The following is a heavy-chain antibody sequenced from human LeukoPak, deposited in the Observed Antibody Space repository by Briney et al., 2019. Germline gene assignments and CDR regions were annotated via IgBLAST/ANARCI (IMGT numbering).Heavy chain of an antibody. V-gene: IGHV3-23*01. CDR3: AKAPRWYYDSSGYLYYFDY. J-gene: IGHJ4*02. D-gene: IGHD3-22*01. Sequence: GGSLRLSCAGFGFTFSNYAISCVRQAPGRGLEWVSAISAGADTTCYADSVKGRFTISRDNSKNTLYLQMNSLRAEDTAVYYCAKAPRWYYDSSGYLYYFDYWGQGTLVTVSS. CDR1: GFTFSNYA. CDR2: ISAGADTT.